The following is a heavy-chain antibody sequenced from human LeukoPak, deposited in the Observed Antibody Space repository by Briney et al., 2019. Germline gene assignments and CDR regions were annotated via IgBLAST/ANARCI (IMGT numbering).Heavy chain of an antibody. CDR3: ARETVRPYDYVWGSYRYRWYFDY. V-gene: IGHV1-18*01. CDR2: ISAYNGNT. CDR1: GYTFTSYG. D-gene: IGHD3-16*02. Sequence: ASVKVSCKASGYTFTSYGSSWVRQAPGQGLEWMGWISAYNGNTNYAQKLQGRVTMTTDTSTSTAYMELRSLRSDDTAVYYCARETVRPYDYVWGSYRYRWYFDYWGQGTLVTVSS. J-gene: IGHJ4*02.